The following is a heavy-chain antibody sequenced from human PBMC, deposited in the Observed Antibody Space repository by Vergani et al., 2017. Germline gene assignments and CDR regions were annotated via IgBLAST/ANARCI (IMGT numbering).Heavy chain of an antibody. CDR2: IKFPPGEI. D-gene: IGHD6-13*01. Sequence: EAYLVQSGGGLVTPGGSLRLSCAASGFNFPSFTMNWVRQAPGRGLEWISSIKFPPGEIFYADSVKGRFTISRDNVKNSLYLQMNSLRAEDTALYYCVKDIAASGNYWYFDLWGRGTLVTVSS. CDR1: GFNFPSFT. V-gene: IGHV3-21*04. CDR3: VKDIAASGNYWYFDL. J-gene: IGHJ2*01.